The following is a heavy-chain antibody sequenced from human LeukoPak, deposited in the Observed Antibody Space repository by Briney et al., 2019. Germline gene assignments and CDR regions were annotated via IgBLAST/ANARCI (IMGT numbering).Heavy chain of an antibody. CDR2: FDPEEAKM. J-gene: IGHJ4*02. V-gene: IGHV1-24*01. CDR1: RNSLSELS. Sequence: ASVTVSCKDSRNSLSELSIQKLPQAPGKAHYPKGGFDPEEAKMVYAQNFQGRVTMTEDTSTQTAYMELSGLTSDDTAVYYCTTRSGDFWSGSVNCGQGTLVTVSS. D-gene: IGHD3-3*01. CDR3: TTRSGDFWSGSVN.